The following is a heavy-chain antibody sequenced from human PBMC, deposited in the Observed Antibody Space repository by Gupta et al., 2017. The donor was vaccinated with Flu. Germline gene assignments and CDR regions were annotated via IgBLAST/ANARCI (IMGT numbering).Heavy chain of an antibody. D-gene: IGHD3-3*01. CDR3: AEWLSNGFDI. CDR1: GFTFRNYG. CDR2: INSDSALT. Sequence: EAQLVESEGGLVKPGGSLRLSCGAAGFTFRNYGMNWVRQAPGKGLEWVASINSDSALTYYADSVKGRFTVSRDNAKNSLYLQMNSLRAEDTAVYYCAEWLSNGFDIWGQGTMVTVAS. V-gene: IGHV3-21*03. J-gene: IGHJ3*02.